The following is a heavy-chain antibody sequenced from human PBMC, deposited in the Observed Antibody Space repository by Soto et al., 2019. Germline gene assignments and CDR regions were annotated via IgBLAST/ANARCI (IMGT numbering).Heavy chain of an antibody. J-gene: IGHJ6*02. CDR3: AREGDRGEWLRTPPHYYYGMDV. CDR2: ISYDGSNK. Sequence: QVQLVESGGGVVQPGRSLRLSCAASGFTFSSYAMHWVRQAPGKGLEWVAVISYDGSNKYYADSVKGRFTISRDNSKNTLYLQMNSLRAEDTAVYYCAREGDRGEWLRTPPHYYYGMDVWGQGTTVTVSS. CDR1: GFTFSSYA. D-gene: IGHD5-12*01. V-gene: IGHV3-30-3*01.